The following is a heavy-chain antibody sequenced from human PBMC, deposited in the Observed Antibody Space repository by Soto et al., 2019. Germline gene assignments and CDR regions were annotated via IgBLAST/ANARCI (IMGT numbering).Heavy chain of an antibody. CDR1: GFTFDDYP. CDR3: ARAIRIVGDAFGI. Sequence: GGSLRLSCKTSGFTFDDYPLSWFRQAPGKGLEWVSYIRNKAYGETTEYAASVKGRFIMSRDGSTNIAYLHLNSLEADDTAVYYCARAIRIVGDAFGIWGQGTMVTVSS. V-gene: IGHV3-49*01. D-gene: IGHD2-15*01. J-gene: IGHJ3*02. CDR2: IRNKAYGETT.